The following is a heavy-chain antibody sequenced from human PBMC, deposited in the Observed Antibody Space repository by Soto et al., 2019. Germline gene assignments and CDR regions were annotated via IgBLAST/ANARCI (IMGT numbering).Heavy chain of an antibody. J-gene: IGHJ3*02. CDR3: APSSSYYEDSSGNNRSAFDI. Sequence: SGPTLVNPTQTLTLTCTFSGFSLSTSGVGVGWIRQPPGKALEWLALIYWNDDKRYSPSLKSRLTITKDTSKNQVVLTMTNMDPVKTTKYSAAPSSSYYEDSSGNNRSAFDIWDKGTMVTIPS. CDR2: IYWNDDK. V-gene: IGHV2-5*01. D-gene: IGHD3-22*01. CDR1: GFSLSTSGVG.